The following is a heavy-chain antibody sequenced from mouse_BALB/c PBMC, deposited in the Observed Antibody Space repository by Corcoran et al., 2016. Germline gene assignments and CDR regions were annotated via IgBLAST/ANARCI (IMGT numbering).Heavy chain of an antibody. Sequence: QIQLVQSGPELKKPGETVKISCKASGYTFTNYCMNWVEQAPGQGLKWMGWINTYTGEPTYADDFKGRFAFSLATSASTAYLQINNHKNEDTATYVCARRNGYPVAYWGEGTLVTVS. J-gene: IGHJ3*01. V-gene: IGHV9-3-1*01. CDR3: ARRNGYPVAY. D-gene: IGHD2-2*01. CDR1: GYTFTNYC. CDR2: INTYTGEP.